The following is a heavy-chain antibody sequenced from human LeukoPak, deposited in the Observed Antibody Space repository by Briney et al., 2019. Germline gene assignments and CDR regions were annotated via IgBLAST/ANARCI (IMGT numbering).Heavy chain of an antibody. CDR2: ISSSGSTI. CDR3: ARDSSSSGWYPDAFDI. D-gene: IGHD6-19*01. Sequence: GGSLRLSCAASGFTFSSYEMNWVRQAPGEGLEWVSYISSSGSTIYYADSVKGRFTISRDNAKNSLYLQMNSLRAEDTAVYYCARDSSSSGWYPDAFDIWGQGTMVIVSS. CDR1: GFTFSSYE. V-gene: IGHV3-48*03. J-gene: IGHJ3*02.